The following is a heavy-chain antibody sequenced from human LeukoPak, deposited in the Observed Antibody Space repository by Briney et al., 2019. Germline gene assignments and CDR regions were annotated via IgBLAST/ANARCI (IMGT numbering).Heavy chain of an antibody. CDR2: VYHSGAT. D-gene: IGHD6-19*01. CDR1: NYSISDGYY. CDR3: ARDSSGTLSGGGWFDP. V-gene: IGHV4-38-2*02. J-gene: IGHJ5*02. Sequence: SETLSLICSVSNYSISDGYYWGWIRQPPGRGLEWIGGVYHSGATYYTPSLKSRVTISVDTSKNQFSLNLTSVTAADTAVYYCARDSSGTLSGGGWFDPWGQGTLVTVSS.